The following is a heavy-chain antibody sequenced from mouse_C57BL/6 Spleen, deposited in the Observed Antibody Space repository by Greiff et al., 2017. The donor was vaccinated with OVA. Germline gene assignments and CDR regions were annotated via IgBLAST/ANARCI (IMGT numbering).Heavy chain of an antibody. V-gene: IGHV1-31*01. D-gene: IGHD2-3*01. Sequence: EVQGVESGPELVKPGASVKISCKASGYSFTGYYMHWVKQSHGNILDWIGYIYPYNGVSSYNQKFKGKATLTVDKSSSTAYMELRSLTSEDSAVYYCARTLYDGYYVGFAYWGQGTLVTVSA. CDR3: ARTLYDGYYVGFAY. J-gene: IGHJ3*01. CDR2: IYPYNGVS. CDR1: GYSFTGYY.